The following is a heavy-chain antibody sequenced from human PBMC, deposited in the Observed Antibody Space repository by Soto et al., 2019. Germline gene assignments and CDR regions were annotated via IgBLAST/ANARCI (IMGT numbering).Heavy chain of an antibody. CDR3: ARDVPPRDFDY. CDR1: GVTFSSYA. J-gene: IGHJ4*02. CDR2: ISGSGGST. V-gene: IGHV3-23*01. Sequence: GGSLRLSCAASGVTFSSYAMSWVRQAPGKGLEWVSAISGSGGSTYYADSVKGRFTISRDNAKNSLYLQMNSLRAEDTAVYYCARDVPPRDFDYWGQGTLVTVSS.